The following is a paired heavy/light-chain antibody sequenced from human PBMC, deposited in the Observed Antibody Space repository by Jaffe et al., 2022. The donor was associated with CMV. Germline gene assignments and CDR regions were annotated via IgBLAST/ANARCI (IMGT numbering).Light chain of an antibody. V-gene: IGKV2-28*01. CDR2: LGS. Sequence: DIVMTQSPLSLPVTPGEPASISCRSSQSLLHSNGYNYLDWYLQKPGKSPQLLIYLGSNRASGVPDRFSGSGSGTDFTLKISRVEAEDVGVYYCMQALQTPRTFGQGTKVEIK. J-gene: IGKJ1*01. CDR3: MQALQTPRT. CDR1: QSLLHSNGYNY.
Heavy chain of an antibody. CDR1: GGSISSYY. CDR2: IYYSGST. D-gene: IGHD1-26*01. V-gene: IGHV4-59*08. CDR3: ARHAPLLDNGIVGARGWFDP. Sequence: QVQLQESGPGLVKPSETLSLTCTVSGGSISSYYWSWIRQPPGKGLEWIGYIYYSGSTNYNPSLKSRVTISVDTSKNQFSLKLSSVTAADTAVYYCARHAPLLDNGIVGARGWFDPWGQGTLVTVSS. J-gene: IGHJ5*02.